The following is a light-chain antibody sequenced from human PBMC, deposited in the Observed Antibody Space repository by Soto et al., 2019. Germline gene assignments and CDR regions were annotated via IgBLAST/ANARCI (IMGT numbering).Light chain of an antibody. CDR2: DVS. CDR3: SSYTSSSPLV. Sequence: QSALTQPASVSGSPGQSITISCSGTSSDVGGYNYVSWYQQHPGKAPKLIIYDVSNRPAGLSNRFSGSKSGNTASLTISGLQAEDEADYYCSSYTSSSPLVFGGGTQLTVL. CDR1: SSDVGGYNY. V-gene: IGLV2-14*03. J-gene: IGLJ2*01.